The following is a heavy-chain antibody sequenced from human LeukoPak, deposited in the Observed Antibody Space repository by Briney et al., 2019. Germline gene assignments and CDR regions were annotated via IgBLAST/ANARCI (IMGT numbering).Heavy chain of an antibody. CDR3: ARARYYYDSSGFKDP. J-gene: IGHJ5*02. CDR1: GGTLSSYA. V-gene: IGHV1-69*04. Sequence: GSSVKVSCKASGGTLSSYAISWVRQAPGQGLEWMGRIIPILGIANYAQKFQGRVTITADKSTSTAYMELSSLRSEDTAVYYCARARYYYDSSGFKDPWGQGTLVTVFS. CDR2: IIPILGIA. D-gene: IGHD3-22*01.